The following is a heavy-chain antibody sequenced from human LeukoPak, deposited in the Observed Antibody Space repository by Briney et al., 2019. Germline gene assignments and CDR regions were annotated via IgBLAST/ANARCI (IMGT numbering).Heavy chain of an antibody. CDR2: ISSSGDVT. J-gene: IGHJ1*01. Sequence: SGGSLRLSCAASGFTFSSYAMSWVRQAPGKGLAWVSAISSSGDVTKYADSAKGRFTISRDNSKNTLYVQMNSLRAEDTAVYYCARGGKRAVAGTRSPQYFQHWGQGTLVTVSS. CDR1: GFTFSSYA. V-gene: IGHV3-23*01. CDR3: ARGGKRAVAGTRSPQYFQH. D-gene: IGHD6-19*01.